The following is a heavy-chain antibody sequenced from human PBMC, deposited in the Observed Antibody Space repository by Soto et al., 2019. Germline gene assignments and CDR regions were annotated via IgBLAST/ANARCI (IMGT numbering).Heavy chain of an antibody. D-gene: IGHD2-2*01. CDR2: VNPSGGST. CDR3: ALEGPHIVVVPAATLNY. CDR1: GYTFTSYY. V-gene: IGHV1-46*01. Sequence: GASVKVSCKASGYTFTSYYMHWVRQAPGQGLEWMGIVNPSGGSTSYAQKFQGRVTMTRDTSTSTVYMELSSLRSEDTAVYYCALEGPHIVVVPAATLNYWGQGTLVTVSS. J-gene: IGHJ4*02.